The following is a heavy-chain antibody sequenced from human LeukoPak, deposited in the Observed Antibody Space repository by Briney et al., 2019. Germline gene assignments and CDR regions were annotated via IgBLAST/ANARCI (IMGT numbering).Heavy chain of an antibody. Sequence: PSETLSLTCAVYGGSFSGYYWSWIRQPPGKGLEWIGEINHSGSTNYNPSLKSRVTISVDTSKNQFSLKLSSVTAADTAVYYCARGVAVTTTGWGYYYYYYMDVWGKGTTVTVSS. D-gene: IGHD4-11*01. CDR1: GGSFSGYY. V-gene: IGHV4-34*01. CDR3: ARGVAVTTTGWGYYYYYYMDV. J-gene: IGHJ6*03. CDR2: INHSGST.